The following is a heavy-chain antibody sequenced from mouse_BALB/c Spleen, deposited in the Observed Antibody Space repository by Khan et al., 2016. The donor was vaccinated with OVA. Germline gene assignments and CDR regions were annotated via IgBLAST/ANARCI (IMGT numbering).Heavy chain of an antibody. V-gene: IGHV3-2*02. CDR2: ISYSGRT. Sequence: QLEESGPGLVNPSQSLSLTCTVTGYSITSDYAWNWIRQFPGNKLEWMGYISYSGRTSYNPSLKSRISITRDTSKNQVFLQLNSVTTEDTASYVCARSVTITTVVATDFDYWGQGTTLTVSS. D-gene: IGHD1-1*01. CDR1: GYSITSDYA. CDR3: ARSVTITTVVATDFDY. J-gene: IGHJ2*01.